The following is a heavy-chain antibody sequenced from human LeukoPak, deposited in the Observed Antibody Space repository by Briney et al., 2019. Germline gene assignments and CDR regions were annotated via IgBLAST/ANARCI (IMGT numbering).Heavy chain of an antibody. Sequence: ASVKVSCKASGYTFTGYYMHWVRQAPGQGLEWMGWINPNSGGTNYAQKFQGRVTMTRDTSISTAYKELSRLRSDDTAVYYCARAGNYDFWSGYYTGRSGNWFDPSGQGTLVTVYS. CDR2: INPNSGGT. D-gene: IGHD3-3*01. J-gene: IGHJ5*02. CDR1: GYTFTGYY. V-gene: IGHV1-2*02. CDR3: ARAGNYDFWSGYYTGRSGNWFDP.